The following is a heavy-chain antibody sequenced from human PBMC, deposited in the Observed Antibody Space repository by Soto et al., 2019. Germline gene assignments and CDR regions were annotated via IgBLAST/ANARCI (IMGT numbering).Heavy chain of an antibody. CDR2: ISGSGGST. V-gene: IGHV3-23*01. J-gene: IGHJ6*03. CDR1: GFTFSSYA. Sequence: GGSLSLSCAASGFTFSSYAMSWVRQAPGKGLEWVSAISGSGGSTYYADSVKGRFTISRDNSKNTLYLQMNSLRAEDTAVYYCAKAVVAGTNYYYYMDVWGKGTTVTSP. CDR3: AKAVVAGTNYYYYMDV. D-gene: IGHD6-19*01.